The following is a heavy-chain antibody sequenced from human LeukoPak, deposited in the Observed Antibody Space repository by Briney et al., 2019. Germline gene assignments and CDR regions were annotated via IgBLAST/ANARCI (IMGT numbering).Heavy chain of an antibody. Sequence: GGSLRLSCAASGFTFSSYGMHWVRQAPGKGLEWVTVISYDGSHKEYADSVKGRFTISRDNSKNTLYLQMNSLRPEDTAVYYCARGARKGDDYGGFFDYWGQGTLVSVSS. J-gene: IGHJ4*02. CDR3: ARGARKGDDYGGFFDY. CDR2: ISYDGSHK. D-gene: IGHD4-23*01. CDR1: GFTFSSYG. V-gene: IGHV3-30*03.